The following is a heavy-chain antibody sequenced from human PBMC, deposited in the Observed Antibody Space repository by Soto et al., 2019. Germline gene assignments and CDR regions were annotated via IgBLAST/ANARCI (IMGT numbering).Heavy chain of an antibody. J-gene: IGHJ4*02. V-gene: IGHV4-31*03. CDR3: ARTWIGSPFDY. CDR2: AYYRGNT. D-gene: IGHD5-12*01. CDR1: VASVGIDDYS. Sequence: SETLSITCTFSVASVGIDDYSWSRIRQQRGKGLPWLRHAYYRGNTNNNPSLKSRLTVAVDTSKNQFSLQLKSVTAADTAFYYGARTWIGSPFDYWGQGSLVTVSS.